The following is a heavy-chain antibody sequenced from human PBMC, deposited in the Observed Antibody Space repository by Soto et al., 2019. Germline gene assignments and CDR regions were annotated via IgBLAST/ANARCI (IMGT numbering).Heavy chain of an antibody. J-gene: IGHJ5*02. CDR1: GYTFTSYD. Sequence: QVQLVESGAEVKKPGASVMVSCKASGYTFTSYDINWVRQATGQGLEWMGWINPNSGNTVYAQKFQGRVTMTRNTSIITAYMELSSLRSEDSAVYYCARADSSTWNYIWFDPWGQGTLVTVSS. V-gene: IGHV1-8*01. CDR3: ARADSSTWNYIWFDP. D-gene: IGHD6-13*01. CDR2: INPNSGNT.